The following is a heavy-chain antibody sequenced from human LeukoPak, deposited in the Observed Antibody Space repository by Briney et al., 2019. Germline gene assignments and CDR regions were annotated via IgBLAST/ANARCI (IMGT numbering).Heavy chain of an antibody. V-gene: IGHV1-3*01. CDR1: GYTFTSYA. CDR3: ARDGGYYYDSSGYYNPFDY. D-gene: IGHD3-22*01. CDR2: INAGNGNT. J-gene: IGHJ4*02. Sequence: ASVKVSCKASGYTFTSYAMHWVRQAPGQRLEWMGWINAGNGNTKYSQKFQGRVTITRDTSASTAYMELSSLRSGDTAVYYCARDGGYYYDSSGYYNPFDYWGQGTLVTVSS.